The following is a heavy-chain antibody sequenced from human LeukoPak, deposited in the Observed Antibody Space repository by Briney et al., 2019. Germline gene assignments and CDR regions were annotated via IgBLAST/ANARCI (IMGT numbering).Heavy chain of an antibody. CDR3: ARVLRYDFWSGYYMGEEYNWFDP. V-gene: IGHV4-34*01. Sequence: PSETLSLTCAVYGVSFSGYYWSWIRQPPGKGLEWIGEINHSGSTNYNPSLKSRVTISVDTSKNQFSLKLSSVTAADTAVYYCARVLRYDFWSGYYMGEEYNWFDPWGQGTLVTVSS. CDR2: INHSGST. D-gene: IGHD3-3*01. J-gene: IGHJ5*02. CDR1: GVSFSGYY.